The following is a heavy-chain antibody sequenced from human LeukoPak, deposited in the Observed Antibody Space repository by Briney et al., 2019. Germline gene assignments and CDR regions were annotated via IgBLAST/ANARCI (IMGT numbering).Heavy chain of an antibody. CDR1: GFTFSTYG. D-gene: IGHD2-2*01. J-gene: IGHJ4*02. CDR2: IQFDGSNE. Sequence: PGRSLRLSCAASGFTFSTYGMHWVRQAPGKGLEWVAFIQFDGSNEHYADSVKGRFTISRGNSKNTLYLQMNSLRAEDTAVYYCAKDPPGVPAAMYYFDYWGQGTLVTVSS. V-gene: IGHV3-30*02. CDR3: AKDPPGVPAAMYYFDY.